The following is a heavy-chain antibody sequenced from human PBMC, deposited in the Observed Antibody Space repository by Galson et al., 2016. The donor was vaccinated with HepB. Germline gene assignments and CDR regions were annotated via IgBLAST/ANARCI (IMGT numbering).Heavy chain of an antibody. J-gene: IGHJ3*02. CDR3: AIGLAVPETPNVFDI. CDR2: IKQDGSEK. V-gene: IGHV3-7*01. Sequence: SCAASGFTFSTYWMSWVRQAPGKGLEWVTNIKQDGSEKNYVGSVEGRFAISRDNAKNSLYLHMTSLRVEDTAIYYCAIGLAVPETPNVFDIWGQGTMVTVSS. CDR1: GFTFSTYW. D-gene: IGHD6-19*01.